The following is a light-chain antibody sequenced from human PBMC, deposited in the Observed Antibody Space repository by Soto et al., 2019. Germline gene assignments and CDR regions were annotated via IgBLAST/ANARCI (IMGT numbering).Light chain of an antibody. CDR2: GAS. V-gene: IGKV3-20*01. Sequence: EIVLTQSPGTLSLSPGERATLSFRASQSVISRYLDWYQQKPGQAPCLLISGASTRANGIPDRFSGSGSGTVFTLTSSRLEPADFEVYYYQQYGNKRWTFGQGTKVYIK. CDR1: QSVISRY. J-gene: IGKJ1*01. CDR3: QQYGNKRWT.